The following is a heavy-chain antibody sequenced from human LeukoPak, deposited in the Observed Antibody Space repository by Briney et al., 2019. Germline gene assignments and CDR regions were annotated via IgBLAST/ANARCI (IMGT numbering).Heavy chain of an antibody. Sequence: GGSLRLSCAASGFTFSSYAMSWVRQAPGKGLEWVSAISSSGGNTFYADSVKGRFTISRDNSKNTLHLQMGSLRAEDTAVYYCAKDGGYPFDYWGQGTLVTVSS. V-gene: IGHV3-23*01. CDR3: AKDGGYPFDY. CDR2: ISSSGGNT. CDR1: GFTFSSYA. J-gene: IGHJ4*02. D-gene: IGHD1-26*01.